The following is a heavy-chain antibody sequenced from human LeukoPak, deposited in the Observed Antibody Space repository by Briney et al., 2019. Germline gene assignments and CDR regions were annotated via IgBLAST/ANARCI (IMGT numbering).Heavy chain of an antibody. CDR1: GFAFSSYS. CDR2: ISSSGNNI. Sequence: GGSLRLSCAASGFAFSSYSMNWVRQAPGKGLEWVSYISSSGNNIYYADSVKGRFTISRDNAKNSLYLQMSSLRDEDTAVYYCARARLSVSDGFDHWGQGTLVTVSS. D-gene: IGHD6-19*01. CDR3: ARARLSVSDGFDH. V-gene: IGHV3-48*02. J-gene: IGHJ4*02.